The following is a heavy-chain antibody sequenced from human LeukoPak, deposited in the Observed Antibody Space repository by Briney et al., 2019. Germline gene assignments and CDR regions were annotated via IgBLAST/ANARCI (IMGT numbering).Heavy chain of an antibody. Sequence: PGGSLRLSCAASGFTFSRYAMSWVRQAPGKGLEWVSVITGSGDSTSNADSVKGRFTISRDNSKNTLYLQMNSLRAEDAAVYYCAKEGGGGSYYFGYWGQGTLVTVSS. D-gene: IGHD2-15*01. CDR2: ITGSGDST. J-gene: IGHJ4*02. CDR3: AKEGGGGSYYFGY. CDR1: GFTFSRYA. V-gene: IGHV3-23*01.